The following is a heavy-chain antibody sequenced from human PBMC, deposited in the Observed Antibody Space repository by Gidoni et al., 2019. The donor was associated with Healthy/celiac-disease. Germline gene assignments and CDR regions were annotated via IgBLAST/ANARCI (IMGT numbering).Heavy chain of an antibody. CDR2: IKSKTDGGTT. V-gene: IGHV3-15*01. CDR3: TTVTSDYGDYGGAFDI. D-gene: IGHD4-17*01. J-gene: IGHJ3*02. Sequence: EVQLVESGGGLVKPGGSLRLSCAASGFTFSNAWMSWVRQAPGKGLEWGGRIKSKTDGGTTDYAAPVKGRFTISRDDSKNTLYLQMNSLKTEDTAVYYCTTVTSDYGDYGGAFDIWGQGTMVTVSS. CDR1: GFTFSNAW.